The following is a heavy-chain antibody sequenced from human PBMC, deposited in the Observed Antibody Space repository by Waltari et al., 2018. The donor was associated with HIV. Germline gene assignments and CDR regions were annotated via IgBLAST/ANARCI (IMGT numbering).Heavy chain of an antibody. D-gene: IGHD3-10*01. V-gene: IGHV4-38-2*02. J-gene: IGHJ5*02. CDR3: AREWGTLMVAWFDP. Sequence: QVQLQESGPGLVKPSETLSLTCAVSGYSISRGYFWGWIRQPPGRALEWIGSMFHNGSTYYNPSLKSRVTISVDTSKNQFSLKLSSVTSADTAIYYCAREWGTLMVAWFDPWGQGTLVTVSS. CDR2: MFHNGST. CDR1: GYSISRGYF.